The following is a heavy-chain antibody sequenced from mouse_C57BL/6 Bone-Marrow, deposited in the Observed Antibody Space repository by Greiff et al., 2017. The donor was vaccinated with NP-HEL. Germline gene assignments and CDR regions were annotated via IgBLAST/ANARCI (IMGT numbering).Heavy chain of an antibody. CDR2: INPNNGGT. J-gene: IGHJ1*03. Sequence: EVQLVESGPELVKPGASVKIPCKASGYTFTDYNMDWVKQSHGKSLEWIGDINPNNGGTIYNQKFKGKATLTVDKSSSTAYMELRSLTSEDTAVYYCARDGNYGYFDVWGTGTTVTVSS. V-gene: IGHV1-18*01. CDR3: ARDGNYGYFDV. CDR1: GYTFTDYN. D-gene: IGHD2-1*01.